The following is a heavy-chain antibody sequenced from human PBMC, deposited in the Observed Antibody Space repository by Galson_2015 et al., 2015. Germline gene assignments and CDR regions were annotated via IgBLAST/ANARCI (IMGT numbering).Heavy chain of an antibody. CDR3: AKDRYLLVQERYMDV. J-gene: IGHJ6*03. Sequence: SLRLSCAASGFTFSSYAMSWVRQAPGKGLEWVSAISGRGGSTYYADSVKGRFTISRDNSKNTLYLQMNSLRAEDTAVYYCAKDRYLLVQERYMDVWGKGTTVTVSS. D-gene: IGHD1-1*01. CDR2: ISGRGGST. CDR1: GFTFSSYA. V-gene: IGHV3-23*01.